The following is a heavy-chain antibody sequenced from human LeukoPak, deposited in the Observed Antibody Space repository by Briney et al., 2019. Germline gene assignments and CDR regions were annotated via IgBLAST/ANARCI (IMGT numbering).Heavy chain of an antibody. V-gene: IGHV3-21*01. Sequence: PGGSLRLSCAASGFTFSSYSMNWVRQAPGKGLEWVSSISSSSSYIYYADSVKGRFTISRDNAKNSLYLQMNSLRAEDTAVYYCARDETPTNGYDSYDFWGQGTLVTVST. D-gene: IGHD5-12*01. CDR2: ISSSSSYI. CDR1: GFTFSSYS. J-gene: IGHJ4*02. CDR3: ARDETPTNGYDSYDF.